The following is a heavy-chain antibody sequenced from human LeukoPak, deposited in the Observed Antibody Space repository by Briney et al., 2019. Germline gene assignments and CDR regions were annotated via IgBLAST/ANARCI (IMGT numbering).Heavy chain of an antibody. CDR2: ISAYNGNT. CDR3: ARDDYYGSGSYLDFDY. Sequence: ASVKVSCKASGYTFTSYGISWVRQAPGQGLEWMGWISAYNGNTNYAQKLQGRVTMTTDTSTSTAYMELRSLRSDDTAVYYCARDDYYGSGSYLDFDYWGQGTLVTVSS. J-gene: IGHJ4*02. D-gene: IGHD3-10*01. CDR1: GYTFTSYG. V-gene: IGHV1-18*01.